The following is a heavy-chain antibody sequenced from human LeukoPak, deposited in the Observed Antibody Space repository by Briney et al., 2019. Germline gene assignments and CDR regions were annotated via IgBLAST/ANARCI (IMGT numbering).Heavy chain of an antibody. CDR1: GFTFSSYA. CDR2: ISYDGSNK. J-gene: IGHJ4*02. D-gene: IGHD5-12*01. Sequence: GGSLRLSCAASGFTFSSYAMHWVRQAPGKGLEWVAVISYDGSNKYYADSVKGRFTISRDNSKNTLYLQMNSLRAEDTAVYYCAKDQAEYSGYEFDYWGQGTLVTVSS. V-gene: IGHV3-30*04. CDR3: AKDQAEYSGYEFDY.